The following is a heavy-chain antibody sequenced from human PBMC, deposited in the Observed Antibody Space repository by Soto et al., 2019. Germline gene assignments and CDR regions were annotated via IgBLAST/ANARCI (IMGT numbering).Heavy chain of an antibody. Sequence: EVQLLESGGGLVQPGGSLRLSCAASGFTFSSYVMSWVRQAPGKGLEWVSAISGSGGSTYYADSVKGRFTISRDNSKNTLYLQMNSLRAEDTAVYYCAKDHLVPVELSRAFDIWGQGTMVTVSS. V-gene: IGHV3-23*01. CDR3: AKDHLVPVELSRAFDI. D-gene: IGHD3-16*02. J-gene: IGHJ3*02. CDR1: GFTFSSYV. CDR2: ISGSGGST.